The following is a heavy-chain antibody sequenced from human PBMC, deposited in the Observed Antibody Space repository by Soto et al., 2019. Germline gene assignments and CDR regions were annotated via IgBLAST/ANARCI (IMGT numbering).Heavy chain of an antibody. V-gene: IGHV3-21*01. CDR2: ISSSSSYI. Sequence: PGGSLRLSCAASGFTFSSYSMNWVRQAPGKGLEWVSSISSSSSYIYYADSVKGRFTISRDNAKNSLYLQMNSLRAEDTAVYYCARGEQARYSSSWPTDYWGQGTLVTVSS. J-gene: IGHJ4*02. CDR1: GFTFSSYS. CDR3: ARGEQARYSSSWPTDY. D-gene: IGHD6-13*01.